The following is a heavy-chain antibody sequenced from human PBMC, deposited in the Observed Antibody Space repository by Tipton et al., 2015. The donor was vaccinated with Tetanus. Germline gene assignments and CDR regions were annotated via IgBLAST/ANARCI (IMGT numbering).Heavy chain of an antibody. D-gene: IGHD3-10*01. CDR2: IYYSGST. V-gene: IGHV4-39*01. CDR3: ARHPPPYYCGSGSYLDY. Sequence: TLSLTCSVSGGSISGSSYYWSWIRQPPGKALEWIGSIYYSGSTFYHPSLQSRVTISVDTSKNQFSLRLSSVTAADTAVYFCARHPPPYYCGSGSYLDYWGQGTPVTVSS. CDR1: GGSISGSSYY. J-gene: IGHJ4*02.